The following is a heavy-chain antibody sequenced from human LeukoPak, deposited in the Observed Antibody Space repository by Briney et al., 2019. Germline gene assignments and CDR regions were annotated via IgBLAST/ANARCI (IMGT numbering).Heavy chain of an antibody. J-gene: IGHJ6*02. CDR1: GGSISSSSYY. Sequence: SETLSLTCTVSGGSISSSSYYWGWIRQPPGKGLEWIGSIYYSGSTYYNPSLKSRVTISVDTSKNQFSLKLSSVTAADTAVYYCARQKVRGSYPNYYYYGMDVWGQGTTVTVSS. V-gene: IGHV4-39*07. CDR3: ARQKVRGSYPNYYYYGMDV. D-gene: IGHD1-26*01. CDR2: IYYSGST.